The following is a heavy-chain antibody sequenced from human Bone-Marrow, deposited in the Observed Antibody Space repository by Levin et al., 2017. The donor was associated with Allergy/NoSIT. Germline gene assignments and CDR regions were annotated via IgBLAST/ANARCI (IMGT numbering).Heavy chain of an antibody. CDR2: MSPDSGEA. CDR1: GYTFIGYD. J-gene: IGHJ6*02. V-gene: IGHV1-8*01. D-gene: IGHD1-1*01. Sequence: RASVKVSCEASGYTFIGYDINWVRQAPGQGLEWMGRMSPDSGEADYAQKFQGRVTMTRDSSIKTSYMELTSLRFEDTAVYFCARCGLWTTYGLDVWGQGTTVSVSS. CDR3: ARCGLWTTYGLDV.